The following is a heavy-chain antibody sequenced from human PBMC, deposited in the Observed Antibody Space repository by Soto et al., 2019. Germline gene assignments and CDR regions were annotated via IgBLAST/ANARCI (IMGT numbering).Heavy chain of an antibody. CDR3: ARDCSSSSCSVWRY. Sequence: GGSLRLSCAASGFSLKNYAMTWVRQAPGKGLEWVSGITGSGDKTYYADSVKGRFIISRDNSENTLYLQMNSLRAEVTFLYFCARDCSSSSCSVWRYWGQGTQVTVSS. J-gene: IGHJ4*02. CDR1: GFSLKNYA. CDR2: ITGSGDKT. V-gene: IGHV3-23*01. D-gene: IGHD2-2*01.